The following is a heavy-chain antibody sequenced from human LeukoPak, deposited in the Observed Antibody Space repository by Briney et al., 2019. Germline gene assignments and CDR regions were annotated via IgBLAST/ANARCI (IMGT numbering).Heavy chain of an antibody. CDR3: AREGYGLWFGELLRSYYYYGMDV. V-gene: IGHV1-8*01. D-gene: IGHD3-10*01. J-gene: IGHJ6*02. Sequence: ASVKVSCKASGYTFTGYYINWVRQATGQGLEWMGWMNPNSGNTGYAQKFQGRVTMTRNTSISTAYMELSSLRSEDTAVYYCAREGYGLWFGELLRSYYYYGMDVWGQGTTVTVSS. CDR2: MNPNSGNT. CDR1: GYTFTGYY.